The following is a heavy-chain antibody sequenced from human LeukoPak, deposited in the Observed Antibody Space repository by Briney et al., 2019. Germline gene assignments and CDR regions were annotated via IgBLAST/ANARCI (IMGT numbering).Heavy chain of an antibody. CDR3: AKTSSIAAGYYFDY. CDR1: GFTFNSYA. D-gene: IGHD6-13*01. V-gene: IGHV3-23*01. J-gene: IGHJ4*02. CDR2: ISGSGGST. Sequence: GGSLRLSCAASGFTFNSYAMSWVRQAPGKGLKWVAAISGSGGSTYYADSVKGRFTISRDNSKNTLYLQMNSLRAEDTAVYYCAKTSSIAAGYYFDYWGQGTLVTVSS.